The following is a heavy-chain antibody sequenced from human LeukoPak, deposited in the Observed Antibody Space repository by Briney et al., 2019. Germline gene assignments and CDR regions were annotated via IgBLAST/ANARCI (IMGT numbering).Heavy chain of an antibody. J-gene: IGHJ4*02. D-gene: IGHD5-24*01. V-gene: IGHV1-2*02. CDR3: ARDPVDGYSHYDF. CDR1: GYTLTDYH. CDR2: IRPNSGGI. Sequence: RASVKVSCKASGYTLTDYHLIWVRQAPGQGLEWMGWIRPNSGGIKYAQEFQGRVTMTRDTSISTAYMELTSLTSDDTAIYYCARDPVDGYSHYDFWGQGTLVTVSS.